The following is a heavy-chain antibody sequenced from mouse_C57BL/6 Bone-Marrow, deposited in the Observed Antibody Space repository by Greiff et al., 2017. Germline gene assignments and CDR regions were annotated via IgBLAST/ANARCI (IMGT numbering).Heavy chain of an antibody. Sequence: QVQLQQPGAELVRPGSSVKLSCKASGYTFTSYWMHWVKQRPIQGLEWIGNIDPSDSETHYNQKFKDKATLTVDKSSSTAYMQLSSLTSEDSAVXDCARAHYYGSTFAYWGQGTLVTVSA. J-gene: IGHJ3*01. D-gene: IGHD1-1*01. V-gene: IGHV1-52*01. CDR1: GYTFTSYW. CDR2: IDPSDSET. CDR3: ARAHYYGSTFAY.